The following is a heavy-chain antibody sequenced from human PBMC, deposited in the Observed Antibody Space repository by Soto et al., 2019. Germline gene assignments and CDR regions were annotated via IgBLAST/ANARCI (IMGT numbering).Heavy chain of an antibody. CDR2: INHSGST. Sequence: SEPLSLTCIVSGGSISSSSYYWGWIRQPPGRGLEWIGEINHSGSTNYNPSLKSRVTISVDTSKNQFSLKLSSVTAADTAVYYCARWYNYGHYYYYYGMDVWGQGTTVTVSS. CDR3: ARWYNYGHYYYYYGMDV. J-gene: IGHJ6*02. V-gene: IGHV4-39*07. CDR1: GGSISSSSYY. D-gene: IGHD1-20*01.